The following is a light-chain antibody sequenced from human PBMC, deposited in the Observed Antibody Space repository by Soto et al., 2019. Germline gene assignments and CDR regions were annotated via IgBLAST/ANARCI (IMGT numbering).Light chain of an antibody. V-gene: IGKV1-5*01. J-gene: IGKJ1*01. CDR1: QSISSW. Sequence: DIQMTQSPSTLSASVGDRVTITCRASQSISSWLAWYQQKPGKAPKLLIYEAFSLESGVPSRFSRSGSGTEFTLTISSLQPDDFATYYCQQYNSYWTFGQGTKVEIK. CDR3: QQYNSYWT. CDR2: EAF.